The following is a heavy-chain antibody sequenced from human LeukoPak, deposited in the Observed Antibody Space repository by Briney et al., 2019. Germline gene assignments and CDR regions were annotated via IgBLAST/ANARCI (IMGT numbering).Heavy chain of an antibody. D-gene: IGHD5-18*01. V-gene: IGHV3-7*01. Sequence: GGSLRLSCAASGFTFSSYAMSWVRQAPGKGLEWVANIKQDGSEKYYVDSVKGRFTISRDNAKNSLYLQMNSLRVEDTAVYYCARPGRGYSFGYDYWGQGTLVTVSS. J-gene: IGHJ4*02. CDR1: GFTFSSYA. CDR2: IKQDGSEK. CDR3: ARPGRGYSFGYDY.